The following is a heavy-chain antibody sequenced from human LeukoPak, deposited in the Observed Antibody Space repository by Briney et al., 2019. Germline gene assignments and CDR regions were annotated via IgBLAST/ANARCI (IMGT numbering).Heavy chain of an antibody. D-gene: IGHD6-19*01. Sequence: SQTLSLTCAISGDSVSSNSVAWNWIRQSPSRGLEWLGRTYFRSKWYNEYAVSVKSRITINPDTSKNQFSLQLNSVTPEDTAVYYCARDPDGSGWNYFDYWGQGTLVTVS. J-gene: IGHJ4*02. CDR3: ARDPDGSGWNYFDY. V-gene: IGHV6-1*01. CDR1: GDSVSSNSVA. CDR2: TYFRSKWYN.